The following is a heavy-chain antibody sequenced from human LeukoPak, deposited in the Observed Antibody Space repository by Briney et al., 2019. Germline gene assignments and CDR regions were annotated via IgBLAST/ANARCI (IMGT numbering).Heavy chain of an antibody. CDR1: GFTFSSYA. V-gene: IGHV3-30-3*01. D-gene: IGHD1-26*01. CDR2: ISYDGSNK. J-gene: IGHJ5*02. CDR3: ARDLGGVGATDL. Sequence: PGGSLRLSCAASGFTFSSYAMHWVRQAPGKGLEWVAVISYDGSNKYYADSVKGRFTISRDNSKNTLYLQMNSLRAEDTAVYYCARDLGGVGATDLWGQGTLVTVSS.